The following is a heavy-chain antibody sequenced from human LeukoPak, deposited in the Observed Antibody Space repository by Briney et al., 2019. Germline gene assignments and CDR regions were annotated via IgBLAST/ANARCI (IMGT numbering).Heavy chain of an antibody. CDR3: ARGDGYTFDY. CDR1: GGAISSFY. CDR2: VYYTGSS. V-gene: IGHV4-59*01. J-gene: IGHJ4*02. D-gene: IGHD5-24*01. Sequence: SETLSLTCTVSGGAISSFYWSWIRQPPGKGLEWIGYVYYTGSSNSNPSLRSRVTISVDTSKDQFFLHLNSVTAADTAVYSCARGDGYTFDYWGQGTLVTVSS.